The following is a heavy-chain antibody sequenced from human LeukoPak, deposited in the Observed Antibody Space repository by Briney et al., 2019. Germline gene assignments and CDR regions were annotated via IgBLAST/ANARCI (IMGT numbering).Heavy chain of an antibody. CDR1: GGTFSNYA. CDR2: IIPIFDTA. CDR3: AKRESSGKYFDY. V-gene: IGHV1-69*01. J-gene: IGHJ4*02. D-gene: IGHD6-19*01. Sequence: ASVKVSCKASGGTFSNYAISWVRQAPGQGLEWMGGIIPIFDTANYAQKFQGRVTITADESTSTAYMELSSLRSEDTAVYYCAKRESSGKYFDYWGQGTLVTVSS.